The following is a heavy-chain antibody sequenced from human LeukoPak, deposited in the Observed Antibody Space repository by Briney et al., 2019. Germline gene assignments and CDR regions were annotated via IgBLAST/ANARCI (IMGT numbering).Heavy chain of an antibody. CDR1: GFTFSTNS. CDR2: ISHSSSYI. Sequence: GGSLRLSCAASGFTFSTNSMNWVRQAPGKELEWVSSISHSSSYIYYADSVKGRFTISRDNSKNTLYLQMNSLRAGDTAVYYCARDYDRSGYYPDYWGQGTLVTVSS. D-gene: IGHD3-22*01. CDR3: ARDYDRSGYYPDY. J-gene: IGHJ4*02. V-gene: IGHV3-21*01.